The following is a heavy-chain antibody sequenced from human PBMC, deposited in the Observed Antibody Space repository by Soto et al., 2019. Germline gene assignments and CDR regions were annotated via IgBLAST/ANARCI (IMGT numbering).Heavy chain of an antibody. J-gene: IGHJ4*02. D-gene: IGHD2-21*02. V-gene: IGHV3-23*01. CDR3: AKDRTHIVAVTSFDY. CDR1: GFTFSSYA. CDR2: LRGSGGST. Sequence: EVQLLESGGGLVQPGGSLRLSCAASAASGFTFSSYAMSWVRKAPRKGLGWVSALRGSGGSTYYADSVKGRFTISRDNAKKTLYLQMKSVRDEDTAVYYCAKDRTHIVAVTSFDYWGQGTLFTVSS.